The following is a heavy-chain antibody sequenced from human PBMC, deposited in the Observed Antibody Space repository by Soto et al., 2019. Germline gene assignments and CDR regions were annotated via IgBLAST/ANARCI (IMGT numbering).Heavy chain of an antibody. CDR3: ARGYRTSWYWFDL. V-gene: IGHV4-61*01. Sequence: QAQLQESGPGPVKPSETLSLTCTVSAGSVSGDTHYWSWMRQPPGKGLEWIGYIYNSGSTNYNPSLKSRVTISVDTSKNQFSLKLSSVTAADTAVYYCARGYRTSWYWFDLWGRGTLVTVSS. D-gene: IGHD6-13*01. CDR1: AGSVSGDTHY. J-gene: IGHJ2*01. CDR2: IYNSGST.